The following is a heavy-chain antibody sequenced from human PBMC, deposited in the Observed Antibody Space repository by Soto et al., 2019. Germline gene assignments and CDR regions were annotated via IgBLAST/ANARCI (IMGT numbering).Heavy chain of an antibody. CDR3: ARDSAYCRSTSCYLSYYYYMDV. Sequence: EVQVVESGGGLVQPGGSLRLSCAASGFTFSNHWMTWVRQAPGKGLEWVANIKQDGSEKYYVDSVKGRFTLSRDNAKNSLYLQMNSLRAADPAVYYCARDSAYCRSTSCYLSYYYYMDVWGKGTTVTVSS. CDR1: GFTFSNHW. J-gene: IGHJ6*03. D-gene: IGHD2-2*01. V-gene: IGHV3-7*01. CDR2: IKQDGSEK.